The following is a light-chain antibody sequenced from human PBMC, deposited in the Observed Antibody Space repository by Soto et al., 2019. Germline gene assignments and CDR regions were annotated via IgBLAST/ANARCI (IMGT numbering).Light chain of an antibody. CDR3: QQYYGLPPLT. CDR1: QNITNN. CDR2: HAS. J-gene: IGKJ5*01. V-gene: IGKV1-33*01. Sequence: DIQMTQSPSSLSSSILERVTITCQASQNITNNLSWYQQKPGKAPNLLIYHASKLAKGVTSRFSGSGSGTDFSFIITSLRREDLATYYCQQYYGLPPLTFGQGTRLETK.